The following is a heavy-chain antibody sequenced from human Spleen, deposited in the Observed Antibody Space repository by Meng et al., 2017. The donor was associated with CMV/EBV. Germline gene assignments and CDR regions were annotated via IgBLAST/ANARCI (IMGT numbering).Heavy chain of an antibody. V-gene: IGHV1-2*02. CDR1: GYTFTAYY. CDR3: ARDWARGDY. J-gene: IGHJ4*02. Sequence: KVSCTASGYTFTAYYMHWVRQAPGQGLEWMGWINPNSGDTNYAQRFQGRVTMTRDTSISTAYMELNRLRSDDTAVYYCARDWARGDYWGQGTLVTVSS. CDR2: INPNSGDT. D-gene: IGHD3-10*01.